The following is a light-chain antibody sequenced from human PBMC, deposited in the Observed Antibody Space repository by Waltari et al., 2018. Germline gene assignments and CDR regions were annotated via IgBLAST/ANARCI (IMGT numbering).Light chain of an antibody. CDR1: QRISMF. V-gene: IGKV1-39*01. CDR2: GAS. J-gene: IGKJ4*01. CDR3: QQTYSTHLT. Sequence: DIQLTQSPPSLSASVGDRVTITCRASQRISMFLNWYQQQPGKAPNTLIYGASSLRRGVPSRFSGSGSGTDFTLTISSLHPEDFATYYCQQTYSTHLTFGGGTKVEIK.